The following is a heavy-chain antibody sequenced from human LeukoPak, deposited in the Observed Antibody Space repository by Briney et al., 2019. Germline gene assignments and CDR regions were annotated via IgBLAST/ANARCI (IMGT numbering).Heavy chain of an antibody. V-gene: IGHV3-53*01. J-gene: IGHJ5*02. CDR2: IFNGPST. CDR1: GFSVSTNY. Sequence: GGSLRLSCAASGFSVSTNYMTWVRQAPGKGLEWVSVIFNGPSTYYADPVKGRFTISRDNSKNTVYLQMNNLRVEDTAVYYCARALGSGPRFDPWGQGTLVTVSS. CDR3: ARALGSGPRFDP. D-gene: IGHD3-3*01.